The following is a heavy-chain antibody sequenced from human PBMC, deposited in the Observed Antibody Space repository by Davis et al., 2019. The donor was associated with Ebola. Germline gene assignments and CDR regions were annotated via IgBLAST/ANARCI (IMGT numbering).Heavy chain of an antibody. J-gene: IGHJ4*02. CDR3: ASSAGTPVTTGY. Sequence: AASVKVSCKASGFTFTSYDINWVRQASGQGLEWIGWMNPNSGNTGCAQNFQGRVTMTRDTSISTAYMELSSLRSDDTAVYYCASSAGTPVTTGYWGQGTLVTVSS. V-gene: IGHV1-8*01. D-gene: IGHD4-17*01. CDR1: GFTFTSYD. CDR2: MNPNSGNT.